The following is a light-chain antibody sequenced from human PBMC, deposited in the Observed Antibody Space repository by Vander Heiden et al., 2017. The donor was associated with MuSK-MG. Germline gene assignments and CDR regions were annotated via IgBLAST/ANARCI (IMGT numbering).Light chain of an antibody. CDR3: QVWDSSSDHRV. CDR1: NIGSKS. J-gene: IGLJ3*02. Sequence: YVLPQPPSVSVAPGQTARLTCGGNNIGSKSVHWYQQKPGQAPVLVVYDDSDRPSGIPERFSGSNSGNTATLTISRVEAGDEADYYCQVWDSSSDHRVFGGGTKLTVL. V-gene: IGLV3-21*02. CDR2: DDS.